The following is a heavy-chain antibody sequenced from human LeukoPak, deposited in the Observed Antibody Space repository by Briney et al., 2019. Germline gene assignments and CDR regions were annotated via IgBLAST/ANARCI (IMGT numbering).Heavy chain of an antibody. CDR1: GFTFSDYA. CDR3: VKVTTHSVAGGGDY. CDR2: ISGSGGST. D-gene: IGHD1-14*01. J-gene: IGHJ4*02. V-gene: IGHV3-23*01. Sequence: PGGSLRLSCAAPGFTFSDYAMSWVRQAPGKGLEWVSTISGSGGSTYYADSVKGRFTISRDNSKNTLYLQMNSLRAEDTAVYYCVKVTTHSVAGGGDYWGQGTLVTVSS.